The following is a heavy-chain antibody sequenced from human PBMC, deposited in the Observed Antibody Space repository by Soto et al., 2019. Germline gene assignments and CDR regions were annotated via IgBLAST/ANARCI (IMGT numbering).Heavy chain of an antibody. V-gene: IGHV3-23*01. J-gene: IGHJ4*02. CDR2: IDTSGGVT. CDR1: GFTFSSFF. Sequence: GGSLRLCCTASGFTFSSFFMNWVRQAPGKGPEWVSGIDTSGGVTKYADSVKGRFTISRDSTKQTLYLQMNSLRPDDTAMYYCSRDFFSSTEYTWNYGTHFDCWGQGALVTVSS. CDR3: SRDFFSSTEYTWNYGTHFDC. D-gene: IGHD1-7*01.